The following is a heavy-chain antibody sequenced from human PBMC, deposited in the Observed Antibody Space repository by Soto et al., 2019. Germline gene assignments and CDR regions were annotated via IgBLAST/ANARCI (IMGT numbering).Heavy chain of an antibody. CDR2: IYSGGGT. Sequence: GGSLRLSCAASGFTVRGSYMYWVRQAPGKGLEWVSVIYSGGGTDYEASVKGRFTLSSDNSKNMLYLQMSSLRAEDTAVYYCARVTTTLVHSFDYWGQGTPVTVSS. J-gene: IGHJ4*02. V-gene: IGHV3-53*01. CDR3: ARVTTTLVHSFDY. D-gene: IGHD4-4*01. CDR1: GFTVRGSY.